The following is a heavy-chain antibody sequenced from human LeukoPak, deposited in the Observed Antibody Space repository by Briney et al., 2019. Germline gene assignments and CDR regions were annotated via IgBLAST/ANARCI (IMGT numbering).Heavy chain of an antibody. CDR2: ISHSGST. Sequence: SETLSLTCAVYGGSFSGYYWSWIRQPPGKGLEWIGEISHSGSTNYNPSLKSRVTISVDTSKNQFSLKLSSVTAADTAVYYCARWSSNYYDSSGRRFDPWGQGTLVTVSS. J-gene: IGHJ5*02. CDR3: ARWSSNYYDSSGRRFDP. D-gene: IGHD3-22*01. V-gene: IGHV4-34*01. CDR1: GGSFSGYY.